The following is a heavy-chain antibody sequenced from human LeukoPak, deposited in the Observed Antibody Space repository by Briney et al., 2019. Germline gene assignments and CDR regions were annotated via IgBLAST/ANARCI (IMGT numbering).Heavy chain of an antibody. Sequence: PGGSLRLSCAASGFTFSSYAMSWVRQAPGKGLEWVSAISGSGGSTYYADSVKGRFTISRDNSKNTLYLQMNSLRAEDTAVYYCAKGQSTLSNYYGSGSYTLYYDYWDQGTLVTVSS. CDR2: ISGSGGST. V-gene: IGHV3-23*01. CDR1: GFTFSSYA. CDR3: AKGQSTLSNYYGSGSYTLYYDY. J-gene: IGHJ4*02. D-gene: IGHD3-10*01.